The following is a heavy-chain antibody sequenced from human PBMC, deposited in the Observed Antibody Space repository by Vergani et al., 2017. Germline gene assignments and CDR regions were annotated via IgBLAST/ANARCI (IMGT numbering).Heavy chain of an antibody. Sequence: QVQLQESGPGLVKPSQTLSLTCSVSGGAVNSGSNFWTWIRQPAGKGLEWIGRTSTDGSTNYNPSLKSRVTVSVDTSKTQISLRLTSVTAEYTAVYYCARETVVTSWDGYRFHYMDVWGKGTTVTVSS. CDR3: ARETVVTSWDGYRFHYMDV. CDR1: GGAVNSGSNF. J-gene: IGHJ6*03. V-gene: IGHV4-61*02. CDR2: TSTDGST. D-gene: IGHD3-16*02.